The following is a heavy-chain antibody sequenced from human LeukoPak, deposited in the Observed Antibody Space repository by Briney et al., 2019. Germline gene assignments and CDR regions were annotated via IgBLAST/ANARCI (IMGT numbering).Heavy chain of an antibody. CDR1: GGSISGYY. CDR2: VYDSGST. CDR3: ARATWTNFYFDY. J-gene: IGHJ4*02. V-gene: IGHV4-59*08. D-gene: IGHD3/OR15-3a*01. Sequence: SETLSLTCNVSGGSISGYYWGWIRQPPGKGLEWIGYVYDSGSTNYSPSLRSRVTISVDTSKNQFSLKVSSVTAADTALYYCARATWTNFYFDYWGQGALVTVSS.